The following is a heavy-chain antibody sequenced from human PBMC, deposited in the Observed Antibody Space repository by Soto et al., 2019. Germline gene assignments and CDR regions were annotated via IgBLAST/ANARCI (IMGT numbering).Heavy chain of an antibody. CDR1: GGTFTEST. J-gene: IGHJ6*02. D-gene: IGHD1-7*01. V-gene: IGHV1-69*13. CDR2: IIPMFDTA. CDR3: ASNGKLTGSSYGTDV. Sequence: SLKVSCKASGGTFTESTINWVRQAPGQRLEWMGGIIPMFDTANYAEKFQGRVTITADESTSRSFMEVSSLRSEDTAVYYCASNGKLTGSSYGTDVRGQGAMVTV.